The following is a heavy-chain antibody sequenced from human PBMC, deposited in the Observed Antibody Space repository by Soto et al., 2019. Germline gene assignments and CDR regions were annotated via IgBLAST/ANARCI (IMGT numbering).Heavy chain of an antibody. CDR3: ARERGYCSGGSCLVYGMDV. V-gene: IGHV3-53*04. J-gene: IGHJ6*02. D-gene: IGHD2-15*01. Sequence: RGSLRLSCAASGFTVSSNYMSWVRQAPGKGLEWVSVIYSGGSTYYADSGKGRFTISRHNSKNTLYLQMNSLRAEDTAVYYCARERGYCSGGSCLVYGMDVWGQGTTVTVSS. CDR1: GFTVSSNY. CDR2: IYSGGST.